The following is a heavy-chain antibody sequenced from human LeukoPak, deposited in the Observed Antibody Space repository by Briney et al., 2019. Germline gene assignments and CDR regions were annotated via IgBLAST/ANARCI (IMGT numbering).Heavy chain of an antibody. Sequence: ASVKVSCKASGYTFTGYYMHWVRQAPGQGLEWVGWINPNSGGTNYAQKFQGRVTMTRDTSITTAYMELSRLRSDDTAVYYCARDPDVTARGWYFDLWGRGTLVTVSS. V-gene: IGHV1-2*02. D-gene: IGHD3-16*01. CDR3: ARDPDVTARGWYFDL. CDR2: INPNSGGT. J-gene: IGHJ2*01. CDR1: GYTFTGYY.